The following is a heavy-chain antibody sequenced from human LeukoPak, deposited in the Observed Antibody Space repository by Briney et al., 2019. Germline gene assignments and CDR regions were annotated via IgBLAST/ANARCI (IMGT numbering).Heavy chain of an antibody. CDR3: ASHEYGDHVWFDP. Sequence: SETLSLTCTVSGGSISSYYWSWIRQPPGKGLEWIGYIYYSASTNYNPSLTSRVTISVDTSKNQCSLKLSSVTAADTAVYYCASHEYGDHVWFDPWGQGSLVTVSS. V-gene: IGHV4-59*08. CDR1: GGSISSYY. J-gene: IGHJ5*02. CDR2: IYYSAST. D-gene: IGHD4-17*01.